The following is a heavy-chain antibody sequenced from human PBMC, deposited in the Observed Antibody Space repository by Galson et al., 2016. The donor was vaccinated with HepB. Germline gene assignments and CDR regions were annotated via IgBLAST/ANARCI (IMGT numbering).Heavy chain of an antibody. CDR3: ALDYYASSGFVEYFQH. CDR2: IKPDGSER. Sequence: SLRLSCATSGFTFGSVWMSWVRQAPGKGLEWVANIKPDGSERYYVDYLKGRITISRDNARNSLYLQMNSPRAEDTAVYYCALDYYASSGFVEYFQHWGQGTRVTVSS. J-gene: IGHJ1*01. CDR1: GFTFGSVW. V-gene: IGHV3-7*03. D-gene: IGHD3-22*01.